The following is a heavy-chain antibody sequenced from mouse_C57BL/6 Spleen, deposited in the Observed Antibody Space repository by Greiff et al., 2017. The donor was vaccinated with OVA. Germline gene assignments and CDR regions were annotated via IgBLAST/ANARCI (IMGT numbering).Heavy chain of an antibody. Sequence: EVKLMESGGDLVKPGGSLKLSCAASGFTFSSYGMSWVRQTPDKRLEWVATISSGGSYTYYPDSVKGRFTISRDNAKNTLYLQMSSLKSEDTAMYYCARRGTMVTDYAMDYWGQGTSVTVSS. CDR3: ARRGTMVTDYAMDY. D-gene: IGHD2-2*01. CDR1: GFTFSSYG. J-gene: IGHJ4*01. CDR2: ISSGGSYT. V-gene: IGHV5-6*02.